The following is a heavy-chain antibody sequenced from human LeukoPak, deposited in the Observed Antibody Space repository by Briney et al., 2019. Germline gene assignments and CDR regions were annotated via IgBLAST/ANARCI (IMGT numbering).Heavy chain of an antibody. J-gene: IGHJ4*02. V-gene: IGHV4-31*03. CDR2: IYYSGST. Sequence: PSETLSLTCTVSGGSISSGGYYWSWIRQHPGKGLEWIGYIYYSGSTYYNPSLQSRVTISVDTSKNHFSLKLSSVTAADTAVYYCARDRGCESAATCGYFDYWGQGTLVTVSS. CDR1: GGSISSGGYY. CDR3: ARDRGCESAATCGYFDY. D-gene: IGHD2-15*01.